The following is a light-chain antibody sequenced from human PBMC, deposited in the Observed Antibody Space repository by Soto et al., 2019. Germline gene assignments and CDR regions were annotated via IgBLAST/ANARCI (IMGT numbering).Light chain of an antibody. CDR2: GAS. Sequence: CRISKKNSSSYLAWYQQKPGQAPRLLIYGASSRATGIPDRFSGSGSGTDFTVTISRFGHYDCAVYSFHQGGSSPLWTLAEGTKVDIK. J-gene: IGKJ1*01. CDR1: KKNSSSY. V-gene: IGKV3-20*01. CDR3: HQGGSSPLWT.